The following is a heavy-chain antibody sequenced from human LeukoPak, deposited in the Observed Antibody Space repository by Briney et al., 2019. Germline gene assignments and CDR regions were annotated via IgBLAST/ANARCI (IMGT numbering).Heavy chain of an antibody. Sequence: SVKVSCKASGGTFSSYAISWVRQAPGQGLEWMGGIIPIFGTANYAQKLQGRVTMTTDTSTSTAYMGLRSLRSDDTAVYYCARVNGYPINNFDYWGQGTLVTVSS. CDR3: ARVNGYPINNFDY. CDR1: GGTFSSYA. D-gene: IGHD5-24*01. CDR2: IIPIFGTA. V-gene: IGHV1-69*05. J-gene: IGHJ4*02.